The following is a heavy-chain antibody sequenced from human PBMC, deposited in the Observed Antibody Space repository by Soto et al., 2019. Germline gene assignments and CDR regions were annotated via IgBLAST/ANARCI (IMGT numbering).Heavy chain of an antibody. CDR3: ASGKDYAEGGY. J-gene: IGHJ4*02. CDR1: GFTFSSYS. CDR2: ISSSSSTI. D-gene: IGHD4-17*01. Sequence: EVPLVESGGGLVQPGGSLRLSCAASGFTFSSYSMNWVRQAPGKGLEWVSYISSSSSTIYYADSVKDRFTISRDNAKNSRYLHMNTLRHENTGVWYGASGKDYAEGGYWGQGTLVTVSS. V-gene: IGHV3-48*02.